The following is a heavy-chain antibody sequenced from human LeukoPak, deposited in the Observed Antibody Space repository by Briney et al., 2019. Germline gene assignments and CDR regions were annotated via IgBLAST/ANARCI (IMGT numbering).Heavy chain of an antibody. CDR3: ARLALYGDRGDYFDY. Sequence: PSETLSLTCTVSGGSISSYYWSWIRQPPGKGLEWIGYIYYSGSTNYNPSLKSRVTISVDTSKNQFSLKLSSVTAADTAVYYCARLALYGDRGDYFDYWGQGTLVTVSS. D-gene: IGHD4-17*01. J-gene: IGHJ4*02. CDR2: IYYSGST. V-gene: IGHV4-59*08. CDR1: GGSISSYY.